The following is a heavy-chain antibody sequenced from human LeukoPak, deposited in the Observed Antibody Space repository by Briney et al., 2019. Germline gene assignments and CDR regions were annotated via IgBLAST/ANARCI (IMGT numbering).Heavy chain of an antibody. CDR3: ARGRDGNIRVGEY. J-gene: IGHJ4*02. D-gene: IGHD5-24*01. CDR2: ISSNGNGT. CDR1: GFTFSNYA. V-gene: IGHV3-64*01. Sequence: PGGSLRLSCAASGFTFSNYAMHWVRQAPGKGLEYVSAISSNGNGTYYANSVKGRFTISRDNSKNTLYLQMGSLRADDMAVYYCARGRDGNIRVGEYWGQGTLVTVSS.